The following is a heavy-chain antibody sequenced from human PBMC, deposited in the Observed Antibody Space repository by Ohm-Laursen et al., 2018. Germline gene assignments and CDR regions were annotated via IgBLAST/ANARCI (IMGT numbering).Heavy chain of an antibody. CDR2: IWYDGSNK. Sequence: SLRPSCAASGFTFRNYGMHWVRQAPGKGLEWVAVIWYDGSNKYYADSVKGRFTISRDNSKNTLYLQMNSLRAEDTAVYYCARDHERVAGPLGYWGQGTLVTVSS. CDR3: ARDHERVAGPLGY. V-gene: IGHV3-33*01. D-gene: IGHD6-19*01. J-gene: IGHJ4*02. CDR1: GFTFRNYG.